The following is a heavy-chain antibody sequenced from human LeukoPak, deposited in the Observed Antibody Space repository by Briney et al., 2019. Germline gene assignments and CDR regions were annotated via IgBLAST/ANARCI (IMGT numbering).Heavy chain of an antibody. CDR2: INPNSGGT. J-gene: IGHJ4*02. D-gene: IGHD4-17*01. CDR1: GYTFTGYY. Sequence: ASVKVSCEASGYTFTGYYMHWVRQAPGQGLEWMGWINPNSGGTNYAQKFQGRVTMTRDTSISTAYMELSRLRSDDTAVYYCARDAPRNDYGDYRTGYWGQGTLVTVSS. V-gene: IGHV1-2*02. CDR3: ARDAPRNDYGDYRTGY.